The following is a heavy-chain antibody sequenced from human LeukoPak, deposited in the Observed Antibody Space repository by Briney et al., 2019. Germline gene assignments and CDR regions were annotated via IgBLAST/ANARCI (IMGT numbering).Heavy chain of an antibody. D-gene: IGHD2-15*01. CDR3: ARPYIANRDWLDP. CDR1: GYTFTTYA. CDR2: INAANGHT. V-gene: IGHV1-3*01. J-gene: IGHJ5*02. Sequence: GASVKVSCKTSGYTFTTYAMHWVRQAPGQGLEYMGWINAANGHTKYSQKFRGRVTFTTDTSASTAYMDLSSLTSEDTAVYYCARPYIANRDWLDPWGQGPLVTVSS.